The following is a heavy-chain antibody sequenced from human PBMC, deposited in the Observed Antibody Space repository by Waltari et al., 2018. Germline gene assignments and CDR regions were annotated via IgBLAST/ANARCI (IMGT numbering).Heavy chain of an antibody. CDR2: INHNGNI. Sequence: QVQLQQWGAGLLQPSETLSLTCAVYGGSFRGDYWGWVRQPPGKGLEWIGEINHNGNINRNPSLRSRVTMLVDTSKSQLSLKINSVTAADTAVYYCVRLEDCTGPGGNCYSGDSFAMDVWGQGTTVTVSS. D-gene: IGHD2-8*02. CDR1: GGSFRGDY. J-gene: IGHJ6*02. V-gene: IGHV4-34*02. CDR3: VRLEDCTGPGGNCYSGDSFAMDV.